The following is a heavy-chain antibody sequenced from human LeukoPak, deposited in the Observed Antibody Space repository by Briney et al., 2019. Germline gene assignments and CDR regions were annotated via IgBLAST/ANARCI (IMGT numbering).Heavy chain of an antibody. D-gene: IGHD6-13*01. J-gene: IGHJ6*02. Sequence: ASVKVSCKASGYTFTGHYMHWVRQAPGQGLEWMGWINPNSGGTNYAQKFQGWVTMTRDTSISTAYMELSRLRSDDTAVYYCARGIAIAAAGIGYYGMDVWGQGTTVTVSS. CDR3: ARGIAIAAAGIGYYGMDV. V-gene: IGHV1-2*04. CDR2: INPNSGGT. CDR1: GYTFTGHY.